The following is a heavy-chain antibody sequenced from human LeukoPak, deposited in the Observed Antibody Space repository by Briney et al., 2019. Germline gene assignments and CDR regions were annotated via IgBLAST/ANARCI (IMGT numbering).Heavy chain of an antibody. Sequence: SETLSLTCAVYGGSFSGYYWSWLRQPPGKGLEWIGEINHRRSSNYSLSLKSRVAISVVTSKNQFSLKRSSVTAADTAVYYCARARIMITFGGVIVIGPSDYWGQGTLVTVSS. CDR2: INHRRSS. J-gene: IGHJ4*02. V-gene: IGHV4-34*01. CDR1: GGSFSGYY. CDR3: ARARIMITFGGVIVIGPSDY. D-gene: IGHD3-16*02.